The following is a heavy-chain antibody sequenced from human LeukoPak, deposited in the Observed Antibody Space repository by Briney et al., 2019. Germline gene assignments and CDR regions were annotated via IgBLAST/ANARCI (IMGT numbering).Heavy chain of an antibody. CDR1: GFTFSSYG. D-gene: IGHD2-15*01. CDR3: AKLSGYCSGGSCLDAFDI. Sequence: GRSLRLSCAASGFTFSSYGMHWVRQAPGKGLEWVAVIWYDGSNKYYADSVKGRFTISRDNSKNTLYLQMNSLRAEDTAVYYCAKLSGYCSGGSCLDAFDIWGQGTMVTVSS. CDR2: IWYDGSNK. J-gene: IGHJ3*02. V-gene: IGHV3-33*06.